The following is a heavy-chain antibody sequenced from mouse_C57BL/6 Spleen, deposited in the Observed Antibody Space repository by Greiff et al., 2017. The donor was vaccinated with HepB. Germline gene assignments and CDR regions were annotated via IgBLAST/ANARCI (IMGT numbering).Heavy chain of an antibody. CDR1: GYTFTDYY. CDR3: ARDGYYGSSPYFDY. V-gene: IGHV1-75*01. CDR2: IFPGSGST. D-gene: IGHD1-1*01. J-gene: IGHJ2*01. Sequence: VQLQQSGPELVKPGASVKISCKASGYTFTDYYINWVKQRPGQGLEWIGWIFPGSGSTYYNEKFKGKATLTVDKSSSTAYMLLSSLTSEDSAVYFCARDGYYGSSPYFDYWGQGTTLTVSS.